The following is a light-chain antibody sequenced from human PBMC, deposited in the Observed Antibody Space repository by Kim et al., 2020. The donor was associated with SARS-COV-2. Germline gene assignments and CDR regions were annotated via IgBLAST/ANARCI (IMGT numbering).Light chain of an antibody. CDR3: QQYYRTPYT. V-gene: IGKV1-NL1*01. Sequence: DIQMTQSPASLSASVGDRVTITCRASEVIRDSLTWYQHKPGKAPKLLVYGASTLESGAPSRFSASGSGTDYTLTISGLLPEDFATYYCQQYYRTPYTFGQGTKVDIK. CDR1: EVIRDS. CDR2: GAS. J-gene: IGKJ2*01.